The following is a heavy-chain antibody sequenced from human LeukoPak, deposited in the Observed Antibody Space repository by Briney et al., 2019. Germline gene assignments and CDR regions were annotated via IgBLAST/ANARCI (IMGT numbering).Heavy chain of an antibody. CDR3: ARFSMYYDSSVHYLDY. Sequence: SETLSLTCTVSGGSVSRYYWSWVRQPPGEGLEWIAYIYSNGDANYNSSLKTRATISIDTSKNQFSLRLNSVTAADTAVYFCARFSMYYDSSVHYLDYWGQGILVTVSS. V-gene: IGHV4-59*08. D-gene: IGHD3-22*01. CDR1: GGSVSRYY. J-gene: IGHJ4*02. CDR2: IYSNGDA.